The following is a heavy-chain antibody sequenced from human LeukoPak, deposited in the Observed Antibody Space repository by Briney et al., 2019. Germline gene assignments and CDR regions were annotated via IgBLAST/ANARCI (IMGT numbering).Heavy chain of an antibody. D-gene: IGHD6-13*01. CDR3: ARVSTAASLAIDS. V-gene: IGHV3-21*06. CDR1: GFTFSDYN. J-gene: IGHJ5*01. Sequence: GGSLRHSCAASGFTFSDYNMNWVRQAPGKGLEWVSVISTSSTYIYYADSVKGRLTISRDNAKNSLYLQMNSLRAEDTAVYYCARVSTAASLAIDSWGHGNLVTVST. CDR2: ISTSSTYI.